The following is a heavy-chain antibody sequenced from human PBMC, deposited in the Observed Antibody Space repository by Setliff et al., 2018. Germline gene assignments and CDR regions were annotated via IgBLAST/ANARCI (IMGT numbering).Heavy chain of an antibody. V-gene: IGHV1-69*10. CDR1: GYTFTSYG. CDR2: IIPILGIA. Sequence: GASVKVSCKASGYTFTSYGISWVRQAPGQGLEWMGGIIPILGIANYAQKFQGRVTITADESTSTAYMELSSLRSEGTAVYYCARGIEPLLPVPDYWGQGTLVTVSS. J-gene: IGHJ4*02. D-gene: IGHD3-10*01. CDR3: ARGIEPLLPVPDY.